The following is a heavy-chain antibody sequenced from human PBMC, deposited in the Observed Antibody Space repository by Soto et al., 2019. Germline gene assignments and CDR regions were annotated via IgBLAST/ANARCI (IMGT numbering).Heavy chain of an antibody. D-gene: IGHD5-12*01. CDR2: IWNDGSEK. J-gene: IGHJ4*02. CDR1: GFTFSLYG. V-gene: IGHV3-33*01. CDR3: ARVGHNGYDLDIDY. Sequence: QVQLFQSGGGVVQPGGSLRLSCAASGFTFSLYGMHWVRQAPGKGLEWVAVIWNDGSEKNYADSVKGRFTLSGDSSKNTLYLEMNSLRVEDTAVYYCARVGHNGYDLDIDYWGQGTLVTVSS.